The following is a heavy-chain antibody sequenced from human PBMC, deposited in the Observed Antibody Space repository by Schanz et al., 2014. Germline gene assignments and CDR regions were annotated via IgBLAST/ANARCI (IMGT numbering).Heavy chain of an antibody. CDR2: IIPILGIA. Sequence: QVQLVQSGAEVKKPGSSVKVSCKASGGTFSSFGINWVRQAPGQGLEWMGRIIPILGIANYAQNFQGRVTITADKSTSTAYMELRSLRSDDTAVYYCARGWGYDALTGYVFWGQGTLVTVSS. CDR3: ARGWGYDALTGYVF. J-gene: IGHJ4*02. V-gene: IGHV1-69*04. D-gene: IGHD3-9*01. CDR1: GGTFSSFG.